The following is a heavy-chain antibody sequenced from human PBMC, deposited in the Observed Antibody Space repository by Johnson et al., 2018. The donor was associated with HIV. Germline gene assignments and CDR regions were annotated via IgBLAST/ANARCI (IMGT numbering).Heavy chain of an antibody. Sequence: VQLVESGGGLVQPGGSLRLSCAASGFTFSSNDMHWVRQATGKGLEWVSAIGTAGDTYYPGSVKGRFTISRDNAKNSLYLQMNSLRAEDTAVYYCARDRVLVAYASLDAFDLWGQGTIVTVSS. CDR2: IGTAGDT. D-gene: IGHD2-8*02. V-gene: IGHV3-13*01. J-gene: IGHJ3*01. CDR1: GFTFSSND. CDR3: ARDRVLVAYASLDAFDL.